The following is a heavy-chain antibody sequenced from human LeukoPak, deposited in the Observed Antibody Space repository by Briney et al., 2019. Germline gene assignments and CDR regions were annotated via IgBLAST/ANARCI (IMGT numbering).Heavy chain of an antibody. CDR3: AKHKAYGSGRGPFDY. D-gene: IGHD3-10*01. J-gene: IGHJ4*02. V-gene: IGHV3-23*01. Sequence: GGSLRLSCAASGFTFSNYAMSWVRQAPGKGLEWVSAISGSGGSTYYADSVKGRFTISRDNSKNTLYLQMNSLRAEDTAVYYCAKHKAYGSGRGPFDYWGQGTLVTVSS. CDR1: GFTFSNYA. CDR2: ISGSGGST.